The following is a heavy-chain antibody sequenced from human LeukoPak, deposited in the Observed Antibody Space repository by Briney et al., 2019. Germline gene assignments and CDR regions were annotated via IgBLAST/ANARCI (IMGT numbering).Heavy chain of an antibody. V-gene: IGHV3-21*01. CDR3: ARDALSGSYYAYFDY. CDR1: GFTFSSYA. D-gene: IGHD1-26*01. CDR2: ISSSSSYI. J-gene: IGHJ4*02. Sequence: PGGSLRLSCAASGFTFSSYAMTWVRQAPGKGLEWVSSISSSSSYIYYADSVKGRFTISRDNAKNSLYLQMNSLRAEDTAVYYCARDALSGSYYAYFDYWGQGTLVTVSS.